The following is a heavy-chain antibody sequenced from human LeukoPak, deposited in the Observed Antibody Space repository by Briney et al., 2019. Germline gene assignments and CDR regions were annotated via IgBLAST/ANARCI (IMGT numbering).Heavy chain of an antibody. J-gene: IGHJ4*02. CDR3: ANARWYLDY. D-gene: IGHD4-23*01. Sequence: GGSLRLSCAASGIIFSNYAMSWVRQAPGKGLEWVSGISDSGDGTYYADSVKGRFAISLDNAKNTVYLQMNSLRAEDTAVYYCANARWYLDYWGQGTLVTVSS. CDR2: ISDSGDGT. V-gene: IGHV3-23*01. CDR1: GIIFSNYA.